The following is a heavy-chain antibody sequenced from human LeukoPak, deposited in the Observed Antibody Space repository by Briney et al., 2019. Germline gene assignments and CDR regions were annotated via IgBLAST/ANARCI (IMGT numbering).Heavy chain of an antibody. Sequence: SETLSLTCTVSGGSISSYYWSWIGQSPGKGLEWIGYIYYSGSTNYNPSLESRVTISVDTSKNQFSVKLSSVTAADTAVYNCARGYYHILSAYYHAFDIWGRGTLVTVSS. J-gene: IGHJ3*02. CDR1: GGSISSYY. D-gene: IGHD3-9*01. CDR2: IYYSGST. CDR3: ARGYYHILSAYYHAFDI. V-gene: IGHV4-59*01.